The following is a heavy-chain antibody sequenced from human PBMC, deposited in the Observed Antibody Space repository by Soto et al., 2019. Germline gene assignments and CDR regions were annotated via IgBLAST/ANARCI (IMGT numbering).Heavy chain of an antibody. CDR1: GYTFTSYD. CDR2: MNPNSGNT. D-gene: IGHD1-1*01. Sequence: ASVKVSCKASGYTFTSYDINWVRQATGQGLEWMGWMNPNSGNTGYAQKFQGRVTMTRNTSISTAYMELSSLRSEDTAVYYCARGLTRYYYYYMDVWGKGTTVTV. CDR3: ARGLTRYYYYYMDV. V-gene: IGHV1-8*01. J-gene: IGHJ6*03.